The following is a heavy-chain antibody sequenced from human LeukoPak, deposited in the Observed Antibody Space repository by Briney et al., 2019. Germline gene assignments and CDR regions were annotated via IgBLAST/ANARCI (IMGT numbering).Heavy chain of an antibody. CDR2: INHSGST. D-gene: IGHD3-3*01. J-gene: IGHJ4*02. Sequence: PSETLSLTCAVYGGSFSGYYWSWIRQPPGKGLEWIGEINHSGSTNYNPSLKSRVTISVDTSKNQFSLKLNSVTAADTAVYFCARGPTDFSSRYYTNYFDSWSQGTLVTVSS. V-gene: IGHV4-34*01. CDR1: GGSFSGYY. CDR3: ARGPTDFSSRYYTNYFDS.